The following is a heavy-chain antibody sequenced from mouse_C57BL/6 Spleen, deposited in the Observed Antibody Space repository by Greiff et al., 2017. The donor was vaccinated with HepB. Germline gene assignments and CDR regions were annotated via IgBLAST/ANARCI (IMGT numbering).Heavy chain of an antibody. Sequence: EVQLQQSGAELVRPGASVKLSCTASGFNIKDDYMHWVKQRPEQGLEWIGWIDPENGDTEYASKFQGKATITADSSSNTADLQLSSLTSEDTAVYYCTTWNDYRGYWGQGTTLTVSS. D-gene: IGHD2-13*01. V-gene: IGHV14-4*01. CDR1: GFNIKDDY. CDR3: TTWNDYRGY. J-gene: IGHJ2*01. CDR2: IDPENGDT.